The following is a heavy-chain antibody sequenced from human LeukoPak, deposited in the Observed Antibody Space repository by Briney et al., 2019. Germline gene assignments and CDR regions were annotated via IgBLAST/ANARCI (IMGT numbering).Heavy chain of an antibody. CDR3: ARDSEHFAEGDMDV. D-gene: IGHD1-26*01. Sequence: SVKVSCKASGGTFSTYAINWVRQDPGQGLEWMGAIVPIFDKSNYAQKFQGRLTITADKSTSTVYMELSSLRSEDTAVYCARDSEHFAEGDMDVWGKGATVIVSS. J-gene: IGHJ6*03. CDR2: IVPIFDKS. CDR1: GGTFSTYA. V-gene: IGHV1-69*06.